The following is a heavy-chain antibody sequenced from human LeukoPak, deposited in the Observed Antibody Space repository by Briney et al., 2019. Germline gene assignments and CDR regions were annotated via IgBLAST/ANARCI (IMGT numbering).Heavy chain of an antibody. CDR1: GFTLSSYW. Sequence: GGSLRLSCAASGFTLSSYWMSWVRQAPGKGLEWVANIKQDGSEKYYVDSVKGRFTISRDNAKNSLYLQMNSLRVEDTAVYYCARGQKGYCSSTSCQKLDYWGQGTLVTVSS. CDR3: ARGQKGYCSSTSCQKLDY. D-gene: IGHD2-2*01. CDR2: IKQDGSEK. J-gene: IGHJ4*02. V-gene: IGHV3-7*01.